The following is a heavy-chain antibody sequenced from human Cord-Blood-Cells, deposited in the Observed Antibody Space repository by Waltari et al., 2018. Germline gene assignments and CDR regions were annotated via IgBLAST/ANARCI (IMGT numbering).Heavy chain of an antibody. D-gene: IGHD3-22*01. CDR1: GGSISSGDYY. J-gene: IGHJ2*01. CDR2: IYYSGST. V-gene: IGHV4-30-4*08. CDR3: ARGYYDSSGYYYWYFDL. Sequence: QVQLQESGPGLVKPSQTLSLTCTVSGGSISSGDYYWSWIRQPPGKGLEWIGYIYYSGSTYYNPSLKSRVTISVDTSKNQCSLKLSSVTAADTAVYYCARGYYDSSGYYYWYFDLWGRGTLVTVSS.